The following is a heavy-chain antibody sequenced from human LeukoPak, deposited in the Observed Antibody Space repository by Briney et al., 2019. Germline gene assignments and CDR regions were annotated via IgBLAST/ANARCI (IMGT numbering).Heavy chain of an antibody. J-gene: IGHJ4*02. V-gene: IGHV3-66*01. D-gene: IGHD2-15*01. CDR2: IYSGGST. CDR3: AREYCSGGSCYSSFDY. Sequence: GGPLIFSCAASGFTVSSNYMSWVRQAPGKVLEWVSVIYSGGSTYYADSVKGRVTISRDNAKNTPYLQMNSLRAEDTAVYYCAREYCSGGSCYSSFDYWGQGTLVTVSS. CDR1: GFTVSSNY.